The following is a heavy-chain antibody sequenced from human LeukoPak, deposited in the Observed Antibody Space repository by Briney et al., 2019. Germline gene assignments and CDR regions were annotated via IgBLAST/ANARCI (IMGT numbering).Heavy chain of an antibody. V-gene: IGHV4-34*01. Sequence: PSETLSLTCAVDGGSFSGYYWSWIRQPPGKGLEWIGEINHSGSTNYNPSLKSRVTISVDTSKNQFSLKLSSVTAADTAVYYCARSAGYDFWSGYKYYFDYWGQGTLVTVSS. D-gene: IGHD3-3*01. CDR2: INHSGST. CDR3: ARSAGYDFWSGYKYYFDY. J-gene: IGHJ4*02. CDR1: GGSFSGYY.